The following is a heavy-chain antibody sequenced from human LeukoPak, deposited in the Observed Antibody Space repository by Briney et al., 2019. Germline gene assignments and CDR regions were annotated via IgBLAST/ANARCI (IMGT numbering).Heavy chain of an antibody. CDR2: ISVYNANT. D-gene: IGHD3-10*01. V-gene: IGHV1-18*01. J-gene: IGHJ4*02. Sequence: GASVKVSCKASGYTFTSYGISWVRQAPGQGLEWMAWISVYNANTKYAQKFQDRVTMTTDTSTSTAYMELRSLRSDDTAVYYCATQTFGEDLDYWGQGTLVTVSS. CDR3: ATQTFGEDLDY. CDR1: GYTFTSYG.